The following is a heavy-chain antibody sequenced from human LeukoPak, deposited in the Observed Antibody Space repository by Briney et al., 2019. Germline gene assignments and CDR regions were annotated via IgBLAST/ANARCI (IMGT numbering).Heavy chain of an antibody. J-gene: IGHJ4*02. CDR2: IYDSGST. CDR1: GGSISSYY. CDR3: ARQSISGSSLSYFDY. Sequence: SSETLSLTCTVSGGSISSYYWSWIRQPPGKGLEWIGNIYDSGSTNYNPSLKSRVTISVDTSKNQCSLKLSSVTAADTAVYYCARQSISGSSLSYFDYWGQGTLVNVSS. V-gene: IGHV4-59*01. D-gene: IGHD3-22*01.